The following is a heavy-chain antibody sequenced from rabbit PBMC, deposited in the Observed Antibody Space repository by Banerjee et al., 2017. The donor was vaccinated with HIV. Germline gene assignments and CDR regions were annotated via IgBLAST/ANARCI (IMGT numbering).Heavy chain of an antibody. Sequence: ASGFSFSSNYYMCWVRQAPGKGLEWIGCIGTVSGNAYYATWANGRFTISKSTSLNTVDLKMTSLTAADTAAYFCARRADSPVYALNLWGQGTLVTVS. CDR2: IGTVSGNA. D-gene: IGHD7-1*01. CDR1: GFSFSSNYY. CDR3: ARRADSPVYALNL. J-gene: IGHJ4*01. V-gene: IGHV1S43*01.